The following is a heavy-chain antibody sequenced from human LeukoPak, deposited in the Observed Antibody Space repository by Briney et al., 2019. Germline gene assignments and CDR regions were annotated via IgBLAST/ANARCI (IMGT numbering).Heavy chain of an antibody. Sequence: ASVKVSCKASGYTFTGSYMHWVRQAPGQGLEWMGLINPNSGGTNYAQKFQGRVTMTRDESISTAYMELSRLTSDDTAVYYCTRDESGSYTYWGQGTLVTVSS. J-gene: IGHJ4*02. CDR2: INPNSGGT. V-gene: IGHV1-2*02. D-gene: IGHD1-26*01. CDR1: GYTFTGSY. CDR3: TRDESGSYTY.